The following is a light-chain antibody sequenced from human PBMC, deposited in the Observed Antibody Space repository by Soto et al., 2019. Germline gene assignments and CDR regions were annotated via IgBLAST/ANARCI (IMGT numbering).Light chain of an antibody. V-gene: IGLV1-51*01. J-gene: IGLJ2*01. Sequence: QSVLTQPPSVSAAPGQKVTMSCSGSSSNIGNNYVSWYQQLPGTAPKLLIYDNNKRPSGIPDRFSGSKSGTSATLGITGLQTGDEADYYCGTWDSSLSAGGVFGGGTKATVL. CDR3: GTWDSSLSAGGV. CDR1: SSNIGNNY. CDR2: DNN.